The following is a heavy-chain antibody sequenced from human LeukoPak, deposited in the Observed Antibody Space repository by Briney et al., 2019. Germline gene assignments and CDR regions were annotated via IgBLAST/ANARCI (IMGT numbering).Heavy chain of an antibody. CDR3: ARNLMYVSGWERSYYYYMDV. CDR1: GGSFSGYY. Sequence: SETLSLTCAVYGGSFSGYYWSWIRQPPGKGLEWIGYIYYSGTTNSNPSLRSRVTISVDRSKNQVSLKLSSMTAADTAVYYCARNLMYVSGWERSYYYYMDVWGKGTTVTVSS. CDR2: IYYSGTT. D-gene: IGHD6-19*01. V-gene: IGHV4-59*01. J-gene: IGHJ6*03.